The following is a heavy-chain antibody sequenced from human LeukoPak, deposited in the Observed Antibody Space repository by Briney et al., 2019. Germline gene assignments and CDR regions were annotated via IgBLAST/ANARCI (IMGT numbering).Heavy chain of an antibody. Sequence: SETLSLTCAVYGGSFSGYYWSWIRQPPGKGLEWIGEINHSGSTNYNPSLKSRVTISVDTSKNQFSLKLSSVTAADTAVYYCARDLVEWELPKLGGFDYWGQGTLVTVSS. J-gene: IGHJ4*02. CDR2: INHSGST. CDR3: ARDLVEWELPKLGGFDY. CDR1: GGSFSGYY. D-gene: IGHD1-26*01. V-gene: IGHV4-34*01.